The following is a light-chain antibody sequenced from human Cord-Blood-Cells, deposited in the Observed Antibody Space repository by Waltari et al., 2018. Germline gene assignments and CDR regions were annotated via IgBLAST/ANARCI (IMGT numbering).Light chain of an antibody. CDR1: QSVSSSY. J-gene: IGKJ2*03. CDR2: GAS. V-gene: IGKV3-20*01. CDR3: QQYGSSPLYS. Sequence: IVLTPSPGTLSLSPGERATHSCRPSQSVSSSYLAWYQQKPGQAPRLLIYGASSRATGIPDRFSGSGSGTDFTLTISRLEPEDFAVYYCQQYGSSPLYSFGQGTKLEIK.